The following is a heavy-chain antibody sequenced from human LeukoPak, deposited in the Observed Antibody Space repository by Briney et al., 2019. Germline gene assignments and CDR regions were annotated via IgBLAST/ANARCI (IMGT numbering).Heavy chain of an antibody. D-gene: IGHD4-17*01. CDR1: GSSISSYY. V-gene: IGHV4-59*01. CDR3: AHARVGAGTVTPITSYYHYMDV. J-gene: IGHJ6*03. Sequence: PSETLSLTCTVSGSSISSYYWSWIRQPPGKGLEWIGYIFYSGSTKYNPSLKSRVTISVDTSKNQFSLKLSSVTAADTAVYYCAHARVGAGTVTPITSYYHYMDVWGRGTTVTISS. CDR2: IFYSGST.